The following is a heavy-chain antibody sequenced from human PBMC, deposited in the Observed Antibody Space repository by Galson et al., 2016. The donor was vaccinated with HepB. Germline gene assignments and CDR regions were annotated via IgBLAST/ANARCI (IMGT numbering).Heavy chain of an antibody. CDR1: GFTIENHY. V-gene: IGHV3-53*01. Sequence: SLRLSCAASGFTIENHYMTWVRQAPGKGLEWVSVIHNDGSTYYADSVKGRFIISRDYSKNSLYLHMNSVRVEGTAVYHCLLVAALELWGQGTRVTVSS. D-gene: IGHD2-15*01. CDR2: IHNDGST. J-gene: IGHJ4*02. CDR3: LLVAALEL.